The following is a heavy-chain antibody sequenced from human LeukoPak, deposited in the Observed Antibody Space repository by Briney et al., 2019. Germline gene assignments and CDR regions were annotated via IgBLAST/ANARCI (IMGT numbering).Heavy chain of an antibody. D-gene: IGHD3-10*01. V-gene: IGHV3-21*01. CDR3: ARADMVRGVIHYYFDY. Sequence: GGSLRLSCAASGFTFSNYSMNWVRQAPGKGVEWVSCISSSSSYIYYADSVKGRFTISRDNAKNSLYLQMNSLRAEDTAVYYCARADMVRGVIHYYFDYWGQGTLVTVSS. CDR1: GFTFSNYS. J-gene: IGHJ4*02. CDR2: ISSSSSYI.